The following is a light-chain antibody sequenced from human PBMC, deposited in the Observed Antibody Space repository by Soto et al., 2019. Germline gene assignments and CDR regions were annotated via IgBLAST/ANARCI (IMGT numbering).Light chain of an antibody. CDR3: QQRSNWPPIT. V-gene: IGKV3-11*01. CDR1: QSVRNK. Sequence: EIVVTQSPATLSVSPGERATLSCRVSQSVRNKVAWYQHKPGQTPRLLIYDASHRAAGIPARFSGSGFGTDFTLTISSLEPEDAAVYYCQQRSNWPPITFGQGTRLEIK. J-gene: IGKJ5*01. CDR2: DAS.